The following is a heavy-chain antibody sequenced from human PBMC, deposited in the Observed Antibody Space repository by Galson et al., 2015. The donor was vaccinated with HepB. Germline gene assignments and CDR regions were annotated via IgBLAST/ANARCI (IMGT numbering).Heavy chain of an antibody. CDR1: GFTFRSYA. CDR2: ISSNGGST. CDR3: ARTYYDSTGFSKNWYFDL. D-gene: IGHD3-22*01. J-gene: IGHJ2*01. V-gene: IGHV3-64*01. Sequence: SLRLSCAASGFTFRSYAMHWVRQAPGKGLEYVSTISSNGGSTYYANSVKGRFTIPRDNSKNTLYLQMGSLRAEDMAVYYCARTYYDSTGFSKNWYFDLWGRGTLVTVSS.